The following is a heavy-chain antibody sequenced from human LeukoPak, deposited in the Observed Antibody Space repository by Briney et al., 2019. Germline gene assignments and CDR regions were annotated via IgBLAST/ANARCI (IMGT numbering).Heavy chain of an antibody. J-gene: IGHJ4*02. CDR3: ARAYGSGSYTLLFFDY. CDR2: INPSGGST. V-gene: IGHV1-46*01. CDR1: VSTFTSYY. Sequence: ASVKVSCKASVSTFTSYYMHWVRQAPGQGLEWMGIINPSGGSTSYAQKFQGRVTMTRDTSTSTVYMELSSLRFEDTAVYYCARAYGSGSYTLLFFDYWGQGTLVTVSS. D-gene: IGHD3-10*01.